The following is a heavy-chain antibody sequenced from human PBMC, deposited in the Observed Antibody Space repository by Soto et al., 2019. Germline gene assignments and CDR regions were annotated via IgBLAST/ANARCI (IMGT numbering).Heavy chain of an antibody. CDR3: ARDGVSGGSV. V-gene: IGHV1-69*13. CDR1: GGTFMSYA. J-gene: IGHJ4*02. Sequence: GXSVKVSCKAAGGTFMSYAISWVRQAPGQGLEWMGGIIPIFGTANYAQKFQGRVTITADESTSTAYMELSSLRSEDTAVYYCARDGVSGGSVWGQGTLVTVSS. D-gene: IGHD2-15*01. CDR2: IIPIFGTA.